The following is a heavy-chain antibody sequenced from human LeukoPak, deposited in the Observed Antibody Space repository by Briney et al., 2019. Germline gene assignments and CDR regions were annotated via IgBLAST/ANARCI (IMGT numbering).Heavy chain of an antibody. V-gene: IGHV3-23*01. CDR3: AKERWPLWY. Sequence: GGSLRLSCAASGFTFSNYAMSWVRQAPGKGLQWVSGMSGSGGSTYYADSVKGRFTISRDNSKNTLYLQMNSLRAEDTAVYYCAKERWPLWYWGQGTLVTVSS. CDR2: MSGSGGST. CDR1: GFTFSNYA. J-gene: IGHJ4*02. D-gene: IGHD2-21*01.